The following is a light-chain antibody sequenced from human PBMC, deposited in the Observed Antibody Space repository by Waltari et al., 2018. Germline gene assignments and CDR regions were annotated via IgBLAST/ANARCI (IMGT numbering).Light chain of an antibody. Sequence: SYELTQPPSVSVSPGQTASIPCSGDDLGAKYVCWYQQKPGQSPMLVIYQDGERPSGIPERFSGSNSGNTATLTISGTQAMDEADYYCQAWDTSTVVFGGGTELTVL. CDR2: QDG. J-gene: IGLJ2*01. V-gene: IGLV3-1*01. CDR1: DLGAKY. CDR3: QAWDTSTVV.